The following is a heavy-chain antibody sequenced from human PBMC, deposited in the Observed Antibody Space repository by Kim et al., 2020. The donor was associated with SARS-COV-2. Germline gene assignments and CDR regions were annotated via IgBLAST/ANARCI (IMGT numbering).Heavy chain of an antibody. CDR3: ARGPRYSSSWYEYYYGMDV. Sequence: GGSLRLSCAASGFTFSSYDMHWVRQATGKGLEWVSAIGTAGDTYYPGSVKGRFTISRENAKNSLYLQMNSLRAGDTAVYYCARGPRYSSSWYEYYYGMDVWGQGTTVTVSS. J-gene: IGHJ6*02. D-gene: IGHD6-13*01. V-gene: IGHV3-13*01. CDR1: GFTFSSYD. CDR2: IGTAGDT.